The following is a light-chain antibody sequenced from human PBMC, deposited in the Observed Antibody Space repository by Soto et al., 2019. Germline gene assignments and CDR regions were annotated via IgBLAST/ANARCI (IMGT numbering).Light chain of an antibody. Sequence: DIQMTQSPSTLSASVGDRVTITCRASQSISSWLAWYQQKPGKAPKLLIYDASSLESGVPSRFSGSGSGTEFTLTISSRQPDDFATYYCQQYNSYSPWTFGQGTKVEI. CDR1: QSISSW. J-gene: IGKJ1*01. CDR2: DAS. V-gene: IGKV1-5*01. CDR3: QQYNSYSPWT.